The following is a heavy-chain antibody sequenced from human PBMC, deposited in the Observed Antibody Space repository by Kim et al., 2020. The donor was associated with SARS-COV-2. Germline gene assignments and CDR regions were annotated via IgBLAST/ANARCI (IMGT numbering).Heavy chain of an antibody. CDR3: VGGVPAADTPFDY. D-gene: IGHD2-2*01. J-gene: IGHJ4*02. Sequence: GGSLRLSCAASGFTVSSNYMSWVRQAPGKGLEWVSVIYSGGSTYYADSVKGRFTISRDNSKNTLYLQMNSLRAEDTAVYYCVGGVPAADTPFDYWGQGTLVTVSS. CDR2: IYSGGST. V-gene: IGHV3-53*01. CDR1: GFTVSSNY.